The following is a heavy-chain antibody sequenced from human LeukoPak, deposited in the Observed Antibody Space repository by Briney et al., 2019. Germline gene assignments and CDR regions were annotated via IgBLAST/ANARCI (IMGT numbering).Heavy chain of an antibody. D-gene: IGHD2-8*01. J-gene: IGHJ4*02. V-gene: IGHV3-23*01. CDR2: ISGSGGNT. Sequence: PGGSLRLSCAASGFIFSSYAMSWVRQAPGKGLEWVSIISGSGGNTYYADSVKGRFTISRDNSKNTLHLQMNSLRAEDTAIYYCAKHNGHCFEYWGQGTLVTVSS. CDR1: GFIFSSYA. CDR3: AKHNGHCFEY.